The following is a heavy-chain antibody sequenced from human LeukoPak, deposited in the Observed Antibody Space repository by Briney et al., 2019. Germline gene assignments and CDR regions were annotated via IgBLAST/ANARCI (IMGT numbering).Heavy chain of an antibody. CDR2: VHPNSGNT. J-gene: IGHJ5*02. D-gene: IGHD1-14*01. CDR1: GYPFSTYE. V-gene: IGHV1-8*01. Sequence: GASVKVSCTTSGYPFSTYEINWVRRAAGQGLEWMGWVHPNSGNTAYAQKFQGRVTMTRDTSISTAYMELSGLRSDDTAVYFCARGPRNDPWGQGTLVTVSS. CDR3: ARGPRNDP.